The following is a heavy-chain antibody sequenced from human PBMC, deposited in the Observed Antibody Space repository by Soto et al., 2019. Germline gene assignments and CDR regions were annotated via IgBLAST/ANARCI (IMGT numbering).Heavy chain of an antibody. CDR2: FYYSGST. D-gene: IGHD1-1*01. CDR3: AIQKARNWNDSPFDY. Sequence: SETLSLTCTVSGGSISSYYWSWIRQPPKKGLEWIGYFYYSGSTNYNPSLKSRVTISVDTSKNQFSLKLTSVTAADTSVYYCAIQKARNWNDSPFDYWGQGTLVTVSS. J-gene: IGHJ4*02. CDR1: GGSISSYY. V-gene: IGHV4-59*08.